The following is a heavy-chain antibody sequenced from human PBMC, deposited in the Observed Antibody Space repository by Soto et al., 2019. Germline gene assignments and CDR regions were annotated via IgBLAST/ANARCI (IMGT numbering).Heavy chain of an antibody. J-gene: IGHJ6*02. CDR2: TYYRSKWYN. Sequence: SQTLSLTCAISGDSVSCNIAASYWIRQSTSRGLEWLGRTYYRSKWYNEYAVSVKSRITINPDTSKNQISLQLNSVTPEDTAVYYCARGGKYSSGWYEVYGMDVWVQGTTVTVSS. CDR3: ARGGKYSSGWYEVYGMDV. CDR1: GDSVSCNIAA. D-gene: IGHD6-19*01. V-gene: IGHV6-1*01.